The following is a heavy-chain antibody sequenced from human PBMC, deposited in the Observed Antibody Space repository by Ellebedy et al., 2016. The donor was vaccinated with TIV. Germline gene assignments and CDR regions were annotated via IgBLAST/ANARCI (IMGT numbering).Heavy chain of an antibody. CDR3: VRGSGYCSSTSCSGETD. V-gene: IGHV3-9*01. Sequence: SLKISCAVSGFSFEEYAMHWVRQVPGKGLEWVSGISWHSGSIGYAGSLTGRFTIFRDNAKNSLYLQMNSLSADDTAVYDCVRGSGYCSSTSCSGETDWGQGTPVTVSS. CDR2: ISWHSGSI. J-gene: IGHJ4*02. CDR1: GFSFEEYA. D-gene: IGHD2-2*01.